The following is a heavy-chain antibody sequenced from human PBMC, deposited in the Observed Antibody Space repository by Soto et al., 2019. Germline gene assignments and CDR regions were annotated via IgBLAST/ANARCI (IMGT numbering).Heavy chain of an antibody. D-gene: IGHD2-15*01. CDR2: IYYSGST. V-gene: IGHV4-30-4*01. Sequence: ASETLSLTCTVSGGSISRGDYYWSWIRQPPGKGLEWIGYIYYSGSTYYNPSLKSRVTISVDTSKNQFSLKLSSVTAADTAVYYCARGGVGCSGGSCYYYYYGMDVWGQGTTVTVSS. CDR1: GGSISRGDYY. CDR3: ARGGVGCSGGSCYYYYYGMDV. J-gene: IGHJ6*02.